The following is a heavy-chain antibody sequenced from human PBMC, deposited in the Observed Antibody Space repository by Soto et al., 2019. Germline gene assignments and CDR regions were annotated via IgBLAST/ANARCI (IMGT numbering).Heavy chain of an antibody. Sequence: QVQLVQSGAEVKKPGASVKISCEASGYSFTSQYVHWVRQAPGQGLEWMGIINPNGGSTTYAQKCQGNVTQARDTSTSTVYREVGSRTIEDPAVYYCAKKKWQRPGGGGTEPLDIWGQGTMVTVAS. J-gene: IGHJ3*02. CDR1: GYSFTSQY. D-gene: IGHD5-12*01. CDR2: INPNGGST. V-gene: IGHV1-46*01. CDR3: AKKKWQRPGGGGTEPLDI.